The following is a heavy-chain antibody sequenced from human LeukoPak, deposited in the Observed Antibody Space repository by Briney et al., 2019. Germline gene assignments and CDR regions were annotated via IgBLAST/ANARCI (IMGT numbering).Heavy chain of an antibody. CDR2: ISSSSNTV. CDR3: ARDSARNWFDH. CDR1: GFTFSDYY. J-gene: IGHJ5*02. Sequence: GGSLRLSCAASGFTFSDYYMTWVRQAPGKGLEWVSYISSSSNTVYYADSVKGRLTVSRDNANNSLYVQMTNLRAEDTAVYYCARDSARNWFDHWGQGTLITVSS. V-gene: IGHV3-11*04.